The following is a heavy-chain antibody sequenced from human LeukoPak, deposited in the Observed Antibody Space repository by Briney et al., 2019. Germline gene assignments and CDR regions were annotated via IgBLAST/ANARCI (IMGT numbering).Heavy chain of an antibody. CDR1: GFTFSSYS. D-gene: IGHD3-16*02. CDR3: ARRPMITFGGVIVYNWFDP. Sequence: GGSLRLSCAASGFTFSSYSMSWVRQAPGKGLEWVSAISGSGGSTYYADSVKGRFTISRDNSKNTLYLQMNSLRAEDTAVYYCARRPMITFGGVIVYNWFDPWGQGTLVTVSS. CDR2: ISGSGGST. V-gene: IGHV3-23*01. J-gene: IGHJ5*02.